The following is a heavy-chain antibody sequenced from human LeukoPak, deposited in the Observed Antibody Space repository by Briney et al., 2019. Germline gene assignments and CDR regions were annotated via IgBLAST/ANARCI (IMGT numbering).Heavy chain of an antibody. CDR3: ARAAYDSSGYLTL. D-gene: IGHD3-22*01. J-gene: IGHJ4*02. CDR2: INSDGSST. Sequence: PGGSLRLSCAASGLTISSYWMHWVRQAPGKELMWVSHINSDGSSTTYADSVKGRFTISRDNAKNTLYLQMNSLRAEDTAVYYCARAAYDSSGYLTLWGQGTLVTVSS. CDR1: GLTISSYW. V-gene: IGHV3-74*01.